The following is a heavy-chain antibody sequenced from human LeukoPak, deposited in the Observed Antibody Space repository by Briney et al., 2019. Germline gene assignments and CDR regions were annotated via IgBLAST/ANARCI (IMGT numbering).Heavy chain of an antibody. D-gene: IGHD3-3*01. J-gene: IGHJ4*02. CDR3: ARDTAGDFWSGYYTGPSDY. V-gene: IGHV1-46*01. Sequence: ASVKVSCKASGYTFTSYYMHWVRQAPGQGLEWMGIINPSGGSTSYAQKFQGGVTMTRDTSTSTVYMELSSLRSEDTAVYYCARDTAGDFWSGYYTGPSDYWGQGTLVTVSS. CDR1: GYTFTSYY. CDR2: INPSGGST.